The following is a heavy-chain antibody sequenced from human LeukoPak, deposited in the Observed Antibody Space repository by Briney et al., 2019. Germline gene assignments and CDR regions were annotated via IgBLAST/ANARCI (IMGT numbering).Heavy chain of an antibody. J-gene: IGHJ6*03. D-gene: IGHD3-10*01. CDR1: GGSISSSNYY. CDR3: ARHLRGYTSSSTSYYYMDV. CDR2: IYYGGST. V-gene: IGHV4-39*01. Sequence: SETLSLTCTVSGGSISSSNYYWGWIRQPPGKEQEWIGSIYYGGSTYYTPSLKSRATISVDTSKNQFSLRLGSVTAADTAVYYCARHLRGYTSSSTSYYYMDVWGTGTTVTVSS.